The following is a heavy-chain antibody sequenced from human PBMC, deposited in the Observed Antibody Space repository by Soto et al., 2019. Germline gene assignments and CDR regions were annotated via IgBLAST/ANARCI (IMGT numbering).Heavy chain of an antibody. D-gene: IGHD4-17*01. CDR2: GSYSGTT. V-gene: IGHV4-61*01. J-gene: IGHJ4*02. Sequence: PSETLSLTCTVSGVSVSSGSFYWAWIRQPPGKGLEWIGFGSYSGTTNYKPSPKSRVTISVHTSRSQISLKVSSLTAADTAVYYCARGATVTQFDYWGRGTLVTVSS. CDR1: GVSVSSGSFY. CDR3: ARGATVTQFDY.